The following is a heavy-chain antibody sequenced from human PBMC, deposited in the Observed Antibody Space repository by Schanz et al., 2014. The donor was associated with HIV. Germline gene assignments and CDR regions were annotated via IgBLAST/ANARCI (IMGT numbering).Heavy chain of an antibody. D-gene: IGHD3-22*01. Sequence: VQLGQSGGGVVQPGRSLRLSCAASGFTFSDYSMHWFRQAPGKGLEWVSSISESGGRTYYADSVNGRFTISRDNSKNTLYLQMTTLRTEDTAVYYCAKPEYDSRGSSQSHFDYWGQGTLVTVSS. CDR1: GFTFSDYS. CDR2: ISESGGRT. J-gene: IGHJ4*02. V-gene: IGHV3-23*04. CDR3: AKPEYDSRGSSQSHFDY.